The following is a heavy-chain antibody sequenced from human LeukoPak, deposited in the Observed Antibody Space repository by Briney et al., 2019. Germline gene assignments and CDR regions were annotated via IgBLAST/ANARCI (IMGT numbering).Heavy chain of an antibody. D-gene: IGHD6-19*01. V-gene: IGHV4-39*07. CDR2: IYHSGST. CDR1: GGSISSSSYY. J-gene: IGHJ5*02. Sequence: PSETLSLTCTVSGGSISSSSYYWGWIRQPPGKGLEWIGEIYHSGSTNYNPSLKSRVTISVDKSKNQFSLKLSSVTAADTAVYYCARDTGIDEQTIAVAGGFDPWGQGTLVTVSS. CDR3: ARDTGIDEQTIAVAGGFDP.